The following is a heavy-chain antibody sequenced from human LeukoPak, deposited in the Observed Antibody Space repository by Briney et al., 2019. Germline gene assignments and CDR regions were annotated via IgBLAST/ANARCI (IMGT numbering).Heavy chain of an antibody. D-gene: IGHD4-17*01. CDR3: ARDQYGDYVFNY. CDR2: IYSGGST. Sequence: PGGSLRLSCAASGFTVSSNYMSWIRQAPGKGLEWVSVIYSGGSTYYADPVKGRFTISRDNSKNTLYLQMSSLRAEDTAVYYCARDQYGDYVFNYWGQGTLVTVSS. CDR1: GFTVSSNY. J-gene: IGHJ4*02. V-gene: IGHV3-53*01.